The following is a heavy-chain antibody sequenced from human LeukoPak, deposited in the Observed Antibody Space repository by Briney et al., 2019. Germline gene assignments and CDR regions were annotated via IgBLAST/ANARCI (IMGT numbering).Heavy chain of an antibody. J-gene: IGHJ4*02. V-gene: IGHV1-2*02. CDR2: INPNSGGT. D-gene: IGHD3-10*01. CDR1: GYTFTGYY. CDR3: ARDRGLREYYFDY. Sequence: ASVKVSCKASGYTFTGYYMHWVRQAPGQGLEWMGWINPNSGGTNYGRVTMTRDTSISTAYMELSRLRSDDTAVYCCARDRGLREYYFDYWGQGTLVTVSS.